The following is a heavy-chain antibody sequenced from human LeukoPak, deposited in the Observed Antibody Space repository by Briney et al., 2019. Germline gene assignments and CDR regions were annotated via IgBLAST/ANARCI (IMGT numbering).Heavy chain of an antibody. J-gene: IGHJ6*04. CDR1: GGSISSGGYY. V-gene: IGHV4-31*03. Sequence: PSQTLSLTCTVSGGSISSGGYYWSWIRQHPGKDLEWIGYIYYSGSTYYNPSLKSRVTISVDTSKNQFSLKLSSVTAADTAVYYCARDRVVAATLYYYGMDVWGKGTTVTVSS. CDR2: IYYSGST. D-gene: IGHD2-15*01. CDR3: ARDRVVAATLYYYGMDV.